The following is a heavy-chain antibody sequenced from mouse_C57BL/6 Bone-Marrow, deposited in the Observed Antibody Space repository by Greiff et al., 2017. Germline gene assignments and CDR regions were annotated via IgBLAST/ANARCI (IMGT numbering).Heavy chain of an antibody. CDR3: ASSPDYYGSSSWFAY. Sequence: QVQLQQSGAELARPGASVKLSCKASGYTFTSYGISWVKQRTGQGLEWIGEIYPRSGNTYYNEKFKGKATLTADKSSSTAYMELRSLTSEDSAVXFCASSPDYYGSSSWFAYWGQGTLVTVSA. V-gene: IGHV1-81*01. CDR2: IYPRSGNT. CDR1: GYTFTSYG. J-gene: IGHJ3*01. D-gene: IGHD1-1*01.